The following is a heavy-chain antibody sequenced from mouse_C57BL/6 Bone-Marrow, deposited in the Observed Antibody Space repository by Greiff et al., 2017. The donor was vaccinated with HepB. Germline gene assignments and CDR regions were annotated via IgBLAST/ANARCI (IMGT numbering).Heavy chain of an antibody. J-gene: IGHJ3*01. D-gene: IGHD1-1*01. CDR1: GYAFTNYL. CDR2: INPGSGGT. Sequence: HVQLQQSGAELVRPGTSVKVSCKASGYAFTNYLIEWVKQRPGQGLEWIGVINPGSGGTNYNEKFKGKATLTADKSSSTAYMQLSSLTSEDSAVYFCARYHYGPFAYWGQGTLVTVSA. CDR3: ARYHYGPFAY. V-gene: IGHV1-54*01.